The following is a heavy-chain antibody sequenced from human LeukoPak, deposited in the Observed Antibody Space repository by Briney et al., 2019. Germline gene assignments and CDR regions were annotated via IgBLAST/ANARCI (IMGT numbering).Heavy chain of an antibody. CDR3: ARDRRYCTNGVCLYYFDY. D-gene: IGHD2-8*01. J-gene: IGHJ4*02. CDR1: GFTFSSYG. Sequence: PGGSLRLSCAASGFTFSSYGMHWVRQAPGKGLEWVAVIWYDGSNKYYADSVKGRLTISRDNSKNTLYLQMNSLRAEDTAVYYCARDRRYCTNGVCLYYFDYWGQGTLVTVSS. CDR2: IWYDGSNK. V-gene: IGHV3-33*01.